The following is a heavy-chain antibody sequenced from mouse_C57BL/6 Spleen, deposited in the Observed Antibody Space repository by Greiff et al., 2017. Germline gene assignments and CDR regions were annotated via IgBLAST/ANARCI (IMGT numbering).Heavy chain of an antibody. V-gene: IGHV5S21*01. CDR3: DLAANYHYDAMDY. Sequence: EVQVVESGEGLVKPGGSLKLSCAASGFTFSSYAMSWVRQTPEKGLEWVAYISSGGDYTYYPDNVKGRFTISRDKTTNTLYLQMSSLKSEETAMYYCDLAANYHYDAMDYWGQGTSVTVSS. CDR2: ISSGGDYT. CDR1: GFTFSSYA. J-gene: IGHJ4*01. D-gene: IGHD1-1*01.